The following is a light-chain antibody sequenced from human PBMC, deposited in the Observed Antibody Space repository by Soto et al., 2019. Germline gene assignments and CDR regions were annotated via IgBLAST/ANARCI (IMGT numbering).Light chain of an antibody. CDR2: DAS. CDR3: QQRSAWPPIT. J-gene: IGKJ5*01. CDR1: QSVRSS. V-gene: IGKV3-11*01. Sequence: EIVMTQSPATLSVSPGERATLSCRASQSVRSSLAWYQQKPGQAPRLLIYDASNRATGIPARFSGSGSGTDFTLTISTLEPEDFAVYYCQQRSAWPPITFGQGTRLEIK.